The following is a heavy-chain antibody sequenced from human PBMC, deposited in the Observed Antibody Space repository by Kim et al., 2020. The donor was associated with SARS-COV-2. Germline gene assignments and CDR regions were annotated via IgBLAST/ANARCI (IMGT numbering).Heavy chain of an antibody. D-gene: IGHD5-12*01. J-gene: IGHJ4*02. CDR2: ISTRGESI. CDR1: GLSFSDSY. CDR3: ARSGNGYNAFGI. V-gene: IGHV3-11*01. Sequence: GGSLRLSCAASGLSFSDSYMNWVRKTPGKGLEWLSFISTRGESIFYADSVEGRFTISRDNAKNSLYLQMNYPRDEDTAVYYCARSGNGYNAFGIWGQGVLVTVSS.